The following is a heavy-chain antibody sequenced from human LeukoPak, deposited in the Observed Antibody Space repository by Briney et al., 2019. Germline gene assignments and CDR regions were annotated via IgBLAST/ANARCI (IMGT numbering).Heavy chain of an antibody. J-gene: IGHJ4*02. Sequence: PSETLSLTCTVSGGSISSSSYYWGWIRQPPGKGLEWIGSIYYSGTTYYNPSLESRVTISVDTSKNQFSLKLSSVTAADTAVYYCARRGTYYDSSGWTDGGFDYWGQGTLVTVSS. V-gene: IGHV4-39*07. D-gene: IGHD3-22*01. CDR1: GGSISSSSYY. CDR2: IYYSGTT. CDR3: ARRGTYYDSSGWTDGGFDY.